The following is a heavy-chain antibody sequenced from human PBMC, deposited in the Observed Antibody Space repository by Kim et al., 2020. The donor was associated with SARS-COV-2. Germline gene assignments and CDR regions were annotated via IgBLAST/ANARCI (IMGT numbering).Heavy chain of an antibody. CDR2: ENT. CDR3: ARGSTMMYEF. V-gene: IGHV1-3*01. D-gene: IGHD3-22*01. Sequence: ENTVYSQKLQDKGTISRETSASTVYMEMSSLRSEDTAVYYCARGSTMMYEFWGQGTLVTVSS. J-gene: IGHJ4*02.